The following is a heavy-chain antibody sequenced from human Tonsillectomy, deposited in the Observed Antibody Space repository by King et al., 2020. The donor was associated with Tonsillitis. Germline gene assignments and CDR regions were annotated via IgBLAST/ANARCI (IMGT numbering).Heavy chain of an antibody. CDR1: GGSISSYY. Sequence: VQLQESGPGLVKPSETLSLTFTVSGGSISSYYWSWIRQPPGEGLEWVGHIYYSGRTNYNPSLKSPVTISVCTSKNQFSLKLGSVTAADTARYYCARLGGYSSPFGYWGQGTLVTVSS. V-gene: IGHV4-59*08. CDR2: IYYSGRT. CDR3: ARLGGYSSPFGY. J-gene: IGHJ4*02. D-gene: IGHD6-25*01.